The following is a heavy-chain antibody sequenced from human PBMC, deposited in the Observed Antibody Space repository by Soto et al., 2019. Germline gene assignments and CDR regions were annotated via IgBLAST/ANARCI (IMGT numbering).Heavy chain of an antibody. V-gene: IGHV3-30*18. CDR3: AKEDATVTKDYYYYYGMDV. CDR1: GFTFSSYG. CDR2: ISYDGSNK. J-gene: IGHJ6*02. Sequence: GGSLRLSCAASGFTFSSYGMHWVRQAPGKGLEWVAVISYDGSNKYYADSVKGRFTISRDNSKNTLYLQMNSLRAEDTAVYYCAKEDATVTKDYYYYYGMDVWGQGTTVTVSS. D-gene: IGHD4-17*01.